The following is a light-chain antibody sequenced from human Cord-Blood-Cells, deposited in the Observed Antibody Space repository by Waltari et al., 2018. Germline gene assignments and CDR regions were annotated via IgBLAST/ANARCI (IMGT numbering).Light chain of an antibody. J-gene: IGLJ2*01. Sequence: QSALTQPASVSGSPGQSITISCTGTSSDVGGYNYVSWYQQHPGKAPKLMIYDVSNRPSGVSIRCSGSKSGNTASLTISGLQADDEAEYYCSSYTSSSTLVVFGGGTKRTVL. CDR1: SSDVGGYNY. V-gene: IGLV2-14*01. CDR2: DVS. CDR3: SSYTSSSTLVV.